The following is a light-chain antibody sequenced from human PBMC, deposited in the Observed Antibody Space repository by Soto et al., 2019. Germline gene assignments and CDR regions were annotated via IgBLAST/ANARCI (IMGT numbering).Light chain of an antibody. J-gene: IGLJ1*01. V-gene: IGLV2-18*02. CDR1: NSDVVSSNG. Sequence: QSVLTQAPSVSRPPGQSVAIPGTGNNSDVVSSNGVALYQQPPGTAPKLRIYDVSNRPSGVPDRFSGSKSGNTASLTISGLQAEDEADYYCTSYTSSSTYVFGTGTKVTVL. CDR3: TSYTSSSTYV. CDR2: DVS.